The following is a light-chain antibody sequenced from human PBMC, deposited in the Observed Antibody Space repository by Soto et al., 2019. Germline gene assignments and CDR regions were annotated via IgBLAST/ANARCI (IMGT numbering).Light chain of an antibody. V-gene: IGKV4-1*01. CDR1: QSILHRLTNKNY. Sequence: DIVMTQAPDSLALSLGERATINFKSSQSILHRLTNKNYLGWYQQKPGQPPKLLIYWASTRESGVPDRFSGSGSGTDFTLSISSLQAQDVAVYSCQQYYSDVTFGQGTKVDIK. J-gene: IGKJ1*01. CDR3: QQYYSDVT. CDR2: WAS.